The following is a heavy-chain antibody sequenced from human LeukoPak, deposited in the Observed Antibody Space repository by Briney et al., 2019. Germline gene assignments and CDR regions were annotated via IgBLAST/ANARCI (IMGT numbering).Heavy chain of an antibody. V-gene: IGHV3-30*18. D-gene: IGHD3-9*01. CDR3: AKGARRYFDWLSPRDAFDI. CDR2: ISYDGSNK. J-gene: IGHJ3*02. Sequence: PGRSLRLSCAASEFTFSNYVMHWVRQAPGKGLEWVAVISYDGSNKYYADSVKGRFTISRDNSKNTLYLQMNSLRAEDTAVYYCAKGARRYFDWLSPRDAFDIWGQGTMVTVSS. CDR1: EFTFSNYV.